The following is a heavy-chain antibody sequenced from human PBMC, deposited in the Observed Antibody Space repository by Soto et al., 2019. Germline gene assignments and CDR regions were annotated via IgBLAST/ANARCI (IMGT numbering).Heavy chain of an antibody. Sequence: ASVKVSCKASGYTFTGYYMHWVRQAPGQGLEWMGWINPNSGDTNYAQNFQGWVTMTRDTSISTAYMELSRLRSDDTAVYYCARNKDRDFDYWGQGTVVTVSS. V-gene: IGHV1-2*04. D-gene: IGHD2-15*01. CDR1: GYTFTGYY. CDR3: ARNKDRDFDY. J-gene: IGHJ4*02. CDR2: INPNSGDT.